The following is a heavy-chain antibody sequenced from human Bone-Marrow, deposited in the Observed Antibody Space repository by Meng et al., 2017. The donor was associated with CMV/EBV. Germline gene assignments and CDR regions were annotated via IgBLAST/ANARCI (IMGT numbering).Heavy chain of an antibody. Sequence: QVQLVQSGAEVKKPGASVQVSCQASGYTFTSYGISWVRQAPGQGLEWMGWISAYNGNTNYAQKLQGRVTMTTDTSTSTAYMELRSLRSDDTAVYYCARGGLLGWSGYYTGITLDYWGQGTLVTVSS. CDR1: GYTFTSYG. D-gene: IGHD3-3*01. V-gene: IGHV1-18*01. J-gene: IGHJ4*02. CDR3: ARGGLLGWSGYYTGITLDY. CDR2: ISAYNGNT.